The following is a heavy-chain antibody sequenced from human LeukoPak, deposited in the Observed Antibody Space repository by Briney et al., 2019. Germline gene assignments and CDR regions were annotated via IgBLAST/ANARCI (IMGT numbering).Heavy chain of an antibody. V-gene: IGHV3-23*01. D-gene: IGHD5-18*01. J-gene: IGHJ4*02. Sequence: GGSLRLSCAASGFTFSSYGMSWVRQAPGKGLEWVSAISGSGGSTYYADSVKGRFTISRDNSKNTLYLQMNSLRAEDTALYYCARAGYSYGYSGGIDYWGQGTLVTVSS. CDR2: ISGSGGST. CDR3: ARAGYSYGYSGGIDY. CDR1: GFTFSSYG.